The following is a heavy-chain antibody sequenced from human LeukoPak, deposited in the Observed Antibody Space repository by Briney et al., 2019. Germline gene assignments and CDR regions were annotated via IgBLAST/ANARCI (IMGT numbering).Heavy chain of an antibody. CDR3: ARTSYYYGSGSYYRYRFDP. CDR1: GGSISSYY. CDR2: IYYSGST. D-gene: IGHD3-10*01. J-gene: IGHJ5*02. V-gene: IGHV4-59*01. Sequence: SETLSLTCTVSGGSISSYYWSWIRQPPGKGLEWIGYIYYSGSTNYNPSLKSRVTISVDTSKNQFSLKLSSVTAADTAVYYCARTSYYYGSGSYYRYRFDPWGQGTLVTVSS.